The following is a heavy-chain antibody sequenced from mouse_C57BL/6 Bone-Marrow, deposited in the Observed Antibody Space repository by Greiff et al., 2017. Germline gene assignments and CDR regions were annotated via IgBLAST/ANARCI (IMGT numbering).Heavy chain of an antibody. D-gene: IGHD2-10*02. V-gene: IGHV2-2*01. CDR2: IWSGGST. J-gene: IGHJ4*01. CDR3: ARKGYGNYPNYYAMDY. CDR1: GFSLTSYG. Sequence: QVQLQQSGPGLVQPSQSLSITCTVSGFSLTSYGVHWVRQSPGKGLEWLGVIWSGGSTDYNAAFISRLSISKDNSQSQVFFKMNRLQADHTAIYYWARKGYGNYPNYYAMDYWGQGTSVTVSS.